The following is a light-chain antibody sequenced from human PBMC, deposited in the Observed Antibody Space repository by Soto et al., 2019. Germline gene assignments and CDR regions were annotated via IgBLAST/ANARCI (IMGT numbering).Light chain of an antibody. CDR2: EVN. CDR3: SSYAGTSNV. V-gene: IGLV2-8*01. CDR1: SSDVGGYNY. J-gene: IGLJ1*01. Sequence: QSPLTQPPSSSVAPGQSVAISCTGTSSDVGGYNYVSWYQQHPGKAPKLMIYEVNKRPSGVPDRFSGSKSGNTASLTVSGLQAEDEADYYCSSYAGTSNVFGTGTKVTVL.